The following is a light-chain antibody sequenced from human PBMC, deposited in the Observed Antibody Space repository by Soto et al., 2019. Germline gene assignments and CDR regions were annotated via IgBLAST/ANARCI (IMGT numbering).Light chain of an antibody. Sequence: QAVLTQPASVYGSPGQSITISCTGTSSDVGGYNYVSWYQQHPGKAPKLMIYDVSNRPSGVSNRFSGSKSGNTASLTISGLQAEDEADYYCSPYTSSSTSRVFGGGTQLTVL. V-gene: IGLV2-14*01. CDR3: SPYTSSSTSRV. CDR2: DVS. CDR1: SSDVGGYNY. J-gene: IGLJ7*01.